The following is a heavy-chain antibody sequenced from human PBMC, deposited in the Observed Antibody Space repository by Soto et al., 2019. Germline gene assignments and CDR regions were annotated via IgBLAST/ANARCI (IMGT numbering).Heavy chain of an antibody. Sequence: SETLSLTCIVSGGSINNYYWGWIRQPPGKGLECVGYFYYSVGTAYTQIDTLPLPISVAMYTYPFSVNMGPMSVRYTDVYFYARLPRASTNSYFDYWGQGTLVTVSS. D-gene: IGHD1-1*01. CDR2: FYYSVGT. V-gene: IGHV4-59*08. CDR3: ARLPRASTNSYFDY. CDR1: GGSINNYY. J-gene: IGHJ4*02.